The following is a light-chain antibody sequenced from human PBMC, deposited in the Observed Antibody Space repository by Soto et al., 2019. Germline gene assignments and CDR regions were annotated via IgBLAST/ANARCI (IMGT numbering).Light chain of an antibody. CDR3: ALYMGSGIRV. CDR2: NTN. V-gene: IGLV8-61*01. Sequence: QTVVTQEPSFSVSPGGTITLTCGLTSGSVSTSNYPSWYQQTPGQAPRTLIYNTNSRSSGVPDRFSGSILGNKAALTITGAQADDESDYYCALYMGSGIRVFGGGTKVTVL. J-gene: IGLJ2*01. CDR1: SGSVSTSNY.